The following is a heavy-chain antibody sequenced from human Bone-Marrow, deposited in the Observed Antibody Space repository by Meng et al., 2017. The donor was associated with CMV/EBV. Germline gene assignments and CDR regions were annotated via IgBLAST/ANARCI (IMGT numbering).Heavy chain of an antibody. Sequence: SETLSLTCAVYGGSFSGYYWSWIRQPPGKGLEWIGEINHSGSTNYNPSLKSRVTISVDTSKNQFSLKLSSVTAADTAVYYCARTIAAAGTGTFDYWGQGPRSPSPQ. V-gene: IGHV4-34*01. J-gene: IGHJ4*02. CDR2: INHSGST. D-gene: IGHD6-13*01. CDR1: GGSFSGYY. CDR3: ARTIAAAGTGTFDY.